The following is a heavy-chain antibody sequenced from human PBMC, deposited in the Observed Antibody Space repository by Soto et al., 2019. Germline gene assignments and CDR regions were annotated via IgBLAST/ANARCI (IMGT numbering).Heavy chain of an antibody. Sequence: QGQLVQSGAEVKKPGSSVKVSFQASGGTFSSYAISWVRQAPGQGLEWMGGIIPIFGTANYAQKFQGRVTITEDECTSTAYMELSRVRSEDTAGYYCARVTVEMATIRGPYYYGMDVLGQGTTVTVSS. CDR1: GGTFSSYA. J-gene: IGHJ6*02. V-gene: IGHV1-69*01. CDR3: ARVTVEMATIRGPYYYGMDV. D-gene: IGHD5-12*01. CDR2: IIPIFGTA.